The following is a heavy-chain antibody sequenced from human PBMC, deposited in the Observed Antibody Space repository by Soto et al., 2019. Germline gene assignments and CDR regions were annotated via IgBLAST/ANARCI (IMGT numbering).Heavy chain of an antibody. J-gene: IGHJ5*02. V-gene: IGHV4-59*12. CDR3: ARGPTP. CDR2: ISDSGST. Sequence: PSETLSLTCTVSGASISSYYWSWIRQPPGKGLEWLGYISDSGSTNYNPSLKSRVTISVDTSKNQFSLKLSSVTAADTAVYYCARGPTPWGQGTLVTVSS. CDR1: GASISSYY.